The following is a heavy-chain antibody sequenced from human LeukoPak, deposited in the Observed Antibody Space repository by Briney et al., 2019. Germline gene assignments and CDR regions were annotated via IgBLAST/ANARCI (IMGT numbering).Heavy chain of an antibody. Sequence: GGSLRLSCAASGFTFSSYAMSWVRQAPGQGLESVSRISGSGGTTYYADSVKGRYTISRDNSQNTLYVQMNSLRAEDTAVYYCAKDRTSSSSRGDFDYWGQGTLVTVSS. V-gene: IGHV3-23*01. D-gene: IGHD6-6*01. CDR3: AKDRTSSSSRGDFDY. J-gene: IGHJ4*02. CDR1: GFTFSSYA. CDR2: ISGSGGTT.